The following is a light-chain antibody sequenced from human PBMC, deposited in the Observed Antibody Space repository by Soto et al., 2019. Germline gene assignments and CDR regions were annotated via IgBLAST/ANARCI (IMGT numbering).Light chain of an antibody. CDR3: CSYARSDTYAVV. CDR2: EIS. J-gene: IGLJ2*01. CDR1: SSDIGDYNY. V-gene: IGLV2-8*01. Sequence: QSALTQPPSASGSPGQSVTISCTGASSDIGDYNYVSWFQQHPGKAPKLILYEISERPSGVPDRFSGSKSGNTASLTVSGLQAEDEADYYCCSYARSDTYAVVFGGGTKLTVL.